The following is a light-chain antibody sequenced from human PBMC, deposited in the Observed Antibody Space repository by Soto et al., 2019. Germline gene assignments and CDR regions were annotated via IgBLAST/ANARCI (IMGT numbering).Light chain of an antibody. Sequence: QSVLTQPASVTGSPGQSITISCTGTSNDVGGFNYVSWYQQLPGKAPKLVIYDVTHRTSGVSDRFSGSRSGNTAPLTISGLQAEDEADYYCTSFTSGSTPYVLGTGTKVTVL. CDR2: DVT. J-gene: IGLJ1*01. V-gene: IGLV2-14*03. CDR1: SNDVGGFNY. CDR3: TSFTSGSTPYV.